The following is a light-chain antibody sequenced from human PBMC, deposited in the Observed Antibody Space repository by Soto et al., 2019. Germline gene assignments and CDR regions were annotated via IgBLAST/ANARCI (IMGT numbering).Light chain of an antibody. CDR1: QSVSSN. CDR3: QQYNNWPPIT. CDR2: GAS. Sequence: EVVLTQSPVTLSLSPGERATLSCRASQSVSSNLAWYQQKPGQAPRLLIYGASTRASGIPARFSGSGSGTEFTLTISSLQSEDFAVYYCQQYNNWPPITFGQGTRLEIK. J-gene: IGKJ5*01. V-gene: IGKV3-15*01.